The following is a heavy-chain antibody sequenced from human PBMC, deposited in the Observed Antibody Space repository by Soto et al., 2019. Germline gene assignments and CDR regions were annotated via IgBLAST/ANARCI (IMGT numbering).Heavy chain of an antibody. CDR1: GMTFSSHG. Sequence: QVQLVESGGGVVQPGTSLRLSCAASGMTFSSHGMHWVRQAPGKGLEWVAVIWDDGSNKYHADSVKGRFTISRDNSKSTLYLQMDSLRAEETAVYYCARHRGTIDHYYMDVWGKGTTVTVSS. CDR3: ARHRGTIDHYYMDV. V-gene: IGHV3-33*01. D-gene: IGHD1-7*01. CDR2: IWDDGSNK. J-gene: IGHJ6*03.